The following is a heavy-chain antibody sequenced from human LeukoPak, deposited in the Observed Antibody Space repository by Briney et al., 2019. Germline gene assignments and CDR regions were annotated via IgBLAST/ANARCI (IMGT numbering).Heavy chain of an antibody. CDR1: GYTFISYY. V-gene: IGHV1-46*01. CDR3: AREDVVLVDAVRYYYYGMDV. CDR2: INPSAGST. Sequence: ASVKVSCKASGYTFISYYMHWVRQAPGQGLGWMGIINPSAGSTSYAQKFQDRVTMTRDTSTSTVYMELSSLKSEDTAVYYCAREDVVLVDAVRYYYYGMDVWGKGTTVTVSS. D-gene: IGHD2-8*01. J-gene: IGHJ6*04.